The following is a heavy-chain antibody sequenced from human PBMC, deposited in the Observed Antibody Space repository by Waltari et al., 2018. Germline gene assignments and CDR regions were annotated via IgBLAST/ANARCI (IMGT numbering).Heavy chain of an antibody. CDR1: GGSISSYY. CDR2: IYYSGST. Sequence: QVQLQESGPGLVKPSETLSLTCTVSGGSISSYYWSWIWQPPGKGLEWIGYIYYSGSTNYNPSLKSRVTISVDTSKNQFSLKLSSVTAADTAVYYCARVPEPSRLRWKTHDPYYFDYWGQGTLVTVSS. J-gene: IGHJ4*02. V-gene: IGHV4-59*01. D-gene: IGHD4-17*01. CDR3: ARVPEPSRLRWKTHDPYYFDY.